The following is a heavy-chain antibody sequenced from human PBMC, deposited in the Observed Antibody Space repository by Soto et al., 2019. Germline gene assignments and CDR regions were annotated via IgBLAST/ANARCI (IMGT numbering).Heavy chain of an antibody. CDR3: ARSYDFWSGYQGGWKFDP. CDR1: GYTFTSYD. CDR2: MNPNSGNT. J-gene: IGHJ5*02. Sequence: ASVKVSCKASGYTFTSYDINWVRQATGQGLEWMGWMNPNSGNTGYAQKFQGRVTMTRNTSISTAYMELSSLRSEDTAVYYCARSYDFWSGYQGGWKFDPWGQGTLVTVSS. D-gene: IGHD3-3*01. V-gene: IGHV1-8*01.